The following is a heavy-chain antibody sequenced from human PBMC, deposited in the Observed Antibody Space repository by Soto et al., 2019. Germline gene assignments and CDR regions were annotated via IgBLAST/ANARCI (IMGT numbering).Heavy chain of an antibody. CDR3: ARTSHLYYYDSSGYYGY. CDR1: GFTFSSYS. D-gene: IGHD3-22*01. J-gene: IGHJ4*02. CDR2: ISSSSSTI. V-gene: IGHV3-48*02. Sequence: GGSLRLSCAASGFTFSSYSMNWVRQAPGKGLEWVSYISSSSSTIYYADSVKGRFTISRDNAKNSLYLQMNSLRDEDTAVYYFARTSHLYYYDSSGYYGYWGQGTLVTVSS.